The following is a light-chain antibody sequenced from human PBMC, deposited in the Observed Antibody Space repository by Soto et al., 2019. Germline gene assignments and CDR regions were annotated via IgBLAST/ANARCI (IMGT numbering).Light chain of an antibody. CDR3: QTWGTGIRL. V-gene: IGLV4-69*01. Sequence: QLVLTQSPSASASLGDSVKLTCTLSSGHSNYAIAWHQQQPEKGPRYLMKVNSDGSHSKGDGIPDRFSGSSSGAERYLTISSLQSEDEADYYCQTWGTGIRLFGGGTKVTVL. CDR2: VNSDGSH. CDR1: SGHSNYA. J-gene: IGLJ3*02.